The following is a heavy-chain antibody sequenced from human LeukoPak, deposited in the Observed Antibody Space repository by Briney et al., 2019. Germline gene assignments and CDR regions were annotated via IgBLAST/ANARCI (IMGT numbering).Heavy chain of an antibody. V-gene: IGHV3-74*01. Sequence: GGSLRLSCAASGFTFSIYWMHWVRQAPGKGLVWVSRINSDGSSTSYADSVKGRFTISRDNAKNTLYLQMNSLRAEDTAVYYCARDEDWSGYYGAFDIWGQGAMVTVSS. CDR2: INSDGSST. D-gene: IGHD3-3*01. CDR3: ARDEDWSGYYGAFDI. J-gene: IGHJ3*02. CDR1: GFTFSIYW.